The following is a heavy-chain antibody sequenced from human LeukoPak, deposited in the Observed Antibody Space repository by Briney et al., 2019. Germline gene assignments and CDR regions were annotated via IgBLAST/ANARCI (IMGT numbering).Heavy chain of an antibody. CDR2: IKHGGSEK. J-gene: IGHJ6*04. V-gene: IGHV3-7*03. CDR1: GFSFSNYA. Sequence: GGSLRLSCSASGFSFSNYAMYWVRQAPGKGLEWVANIKHGGSEKYYVDSVKGRFTISRDNAKNSLYLQMNSLRAEDTAVYYCARDFGLRCSGGTCYSVYYYGMDVWGKGTTVTVSS. D-gene: IGHD2-15*01. CDR3: ARDFGLRCSGGTCYSVYYYGMDV.